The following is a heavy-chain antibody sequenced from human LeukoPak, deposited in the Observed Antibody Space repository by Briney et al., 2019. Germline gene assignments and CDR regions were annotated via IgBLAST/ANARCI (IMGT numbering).Heavy chain of an antibody. D-gene: IGHD3-22*01. CDR1: GGSIASYY. J-gene: IGHJ4*02. CDR3: ARADYDSSGYYYFDY. Sequence: PSETLSLTSTVSGGSIASYYWSWIRQPPGKGLEWIGYVYYSGSTKYNPSLKSRVTISVDTSKNQFSLKLSSVTAADTALYYCARADYDSSGYYYFDYWGQGTLVTVSS. V-gene: IGHV4-59*01. CDR2: VYYSGST.